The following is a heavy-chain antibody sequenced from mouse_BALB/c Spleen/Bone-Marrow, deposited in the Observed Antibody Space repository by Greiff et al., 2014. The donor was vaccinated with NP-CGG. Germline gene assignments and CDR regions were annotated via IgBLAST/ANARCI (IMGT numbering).Heavy chain of an antibody. V-gene: IGHV5-12-1*01. D-gene: IGHD4-1*01. Sequence: EVKLQESGGGLVKPGGSLKLSCAASGFAFSSYDMSWVRQTPEKRLEWVAYISSSGGSTYYPDTVKGRFTISRDNAKNTLYLQMSSLKSEDTAMYYCARHKLGRWYFDVWGAGTTVTVSS. CDR1: GFAFSSYD. CDR3: ARHKLGRWYFDV. J-gene: IGHJ1*01. CDR2: ISSSGGST.